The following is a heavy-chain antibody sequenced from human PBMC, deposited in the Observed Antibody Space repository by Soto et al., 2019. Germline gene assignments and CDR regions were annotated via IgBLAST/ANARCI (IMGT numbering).Heavy chain of an antibody. J-gene: IGHJ4*02. CDR2: IWFDGSNK. CDR3: ATTGPY. Sequence: GGSLRHSCAASGFAFSGYGMHWVRQAPGKGLEWVAVIWFDGSNKFYADSVKGRFTISRDNSKNTVSLQMNSLRDEDSAAYYCATTGPYWGQGTLVTVSS. V-gene: IGHV3-33*01. CDR1: GFAFSGYG.